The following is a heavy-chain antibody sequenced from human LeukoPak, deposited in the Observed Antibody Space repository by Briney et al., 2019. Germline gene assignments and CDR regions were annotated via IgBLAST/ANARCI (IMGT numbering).Heavy chain of an antibody. V-gene: IGHV1-69*06. CDR2: IIPIFGTA. CDR3: ARLGALDGGSSYFDY. J-gene: IGHJ4*02. D-gene: IGHD2-15*01. Sequence: SVKVSCKASGGTFSSYAISWVRQAPGQGLEWMGGIIPIFGTANYAQKFQGRVTITADKSTSTAYMELSSLRSEDTAVYYCARLGALDGGSSYFDYWGQGTLVTVSS. CDR1: GGTFSSYA.